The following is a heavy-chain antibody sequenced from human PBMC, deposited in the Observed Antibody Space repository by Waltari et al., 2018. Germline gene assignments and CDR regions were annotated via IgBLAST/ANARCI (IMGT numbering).Heavy chain of an antibody. V-gene: IGHV3-53*01. Sequence: EVQLVESGGGLIQPGGSLRLSCAASGFTVSSNSIRWVRQAPGKGLEWVSVIYSGGSTYYADSVKGRFTISRDNSKNTLYLQMNSLRAEDTAVYYCARELHVSGAFDIWGQGTMVTVSS. D-gene: IGHD2-15*01. CDR2: IYSGGST. CDR3: ARELHVSGAFDI. CDR1: GFTVSSNS. J-gene: IGHJ3*02.